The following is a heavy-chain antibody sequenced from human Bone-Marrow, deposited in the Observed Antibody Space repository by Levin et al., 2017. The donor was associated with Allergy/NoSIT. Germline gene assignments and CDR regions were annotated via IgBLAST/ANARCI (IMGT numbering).Heavy chain of an antibody. CDR3: AHKGFGGPPFDY. J-gene: IGHJ4*02. D-gene: IGHD3-10*01. Sequence: GGSLRLSCAASGFTFSSYAMSWVRQAPGKGLEWVSAISAGGESTYYADSVKGRFTISRDNAKNTLYLLMDSLRADDTAVYFCAHKGFGGPPFDYWGRGTLVTVSS. V-gene: IGHV3-23*01. CDR2: ISAGGEST. CDR1: GFTFSSYA.